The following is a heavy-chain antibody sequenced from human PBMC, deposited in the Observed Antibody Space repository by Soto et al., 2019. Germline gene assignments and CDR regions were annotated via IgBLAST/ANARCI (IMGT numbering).Heavy chain of an antibody. D-gene: IGHD2-2*01. CDR3: ARDPVVVPAAKHWGFDS. Sequence: PSETLSLTCAVYGGSFSGYYWTWIRKPPGTGLEWIGEINHSGSTNYNPSLKSRVTISVDTSKNQFSLKLTSVTAADTAVYYCARDPVVVPAAKHWGFDSWGQGTLVTVSS. J-gene: IGHJ4*02. V-gene: IGHV4-34*01. CDR2: INHSGST. CDR1: GGSFSGYY.